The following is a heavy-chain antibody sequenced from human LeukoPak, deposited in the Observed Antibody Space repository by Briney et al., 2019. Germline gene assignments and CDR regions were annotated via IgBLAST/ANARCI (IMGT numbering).Heavy chain of an antibody. CDR3: ARDRGSYRFDY. D-gene: IGHD1-26*01. Sequence: SETLSLTCTVSGGSISSGGYHWSWIRQPPGKGLEWIGYIYHSGSTYYSPSLKSRVTISVDTSENQFSLKLNSVTAADTAVYYCARDRGSYRFDYWGQGTLVTVSS. J-gene: IGHJ4*02. V-gene: IGHV4-30-2*01. CDR1: GGSISSGGYH. CDR2: IYHSGST.